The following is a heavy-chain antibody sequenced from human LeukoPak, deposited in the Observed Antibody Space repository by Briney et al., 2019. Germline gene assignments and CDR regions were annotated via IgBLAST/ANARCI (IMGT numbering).Heavy chain of an antibody. J-gene: IGHJ6*02. CDR3: ARYCGGDCYGMDV. CDR2: IYTGGST. D-gene: IGHD2-21*01. Sequence: GGSLRLSCAASVCTVYSNNLSWVRQAPGKGLEWVSTIYTGGSTYYADSVKDRFTISRDNAKNSLYLQMNSLRAEDTAVYYCARYCGGDCYGMDVWGQGTTVTVSS. CDR1: VCTVYSNN. V-gene: IGHV3-53*01.